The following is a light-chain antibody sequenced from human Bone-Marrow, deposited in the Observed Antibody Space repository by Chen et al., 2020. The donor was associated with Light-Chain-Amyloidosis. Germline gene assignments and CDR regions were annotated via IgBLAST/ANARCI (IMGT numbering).Light chain of an antibody. V-gene: IGLV6-57*01. CDR1: SGSIATNY. Sequence: NFMLTQSHSVSESPGKTVIISCTRSSGSIATNYVQWYQQRPGSSPTTVIYADDHRPSGVPDRFSGSIDRSSNSASLTISGLKTEDEDDYYCQSYQGSSQGVFGGGTKLTVL. CDR3: QSYQGSSQGV. J-gene: IGLJ3*02. CDR2: ADD.